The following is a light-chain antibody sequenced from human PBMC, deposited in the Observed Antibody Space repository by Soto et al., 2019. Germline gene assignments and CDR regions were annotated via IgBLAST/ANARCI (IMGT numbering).Light chain of an antibody. CDR3: SSYTSSTAYV. CDR2: EVT. J-gene: IGLJ1*01. CDR1: SSDVGGYNY. V-gene: IGLV2-14*01. Sequence: QSMLTEPASLSGSPGQSITISCTGTSSDVGGYNYVSWYQLHPGKAPKLILYEVTNRPSGVSDRFSGSKSGNTASLTISGLQAEDEADYYCSSYTSSTAYVFGTGTKVTVL.